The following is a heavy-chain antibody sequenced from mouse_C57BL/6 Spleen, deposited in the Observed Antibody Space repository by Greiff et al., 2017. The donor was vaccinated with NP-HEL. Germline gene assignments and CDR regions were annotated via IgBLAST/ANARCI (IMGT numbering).Heavy chain of an antibody. CDR3: ARTDSNYVRYFDV. D-gene: IGHD2-5*01. V-gene: IGHV1-80*01. CDR1: GYAFSSYW. Sequence: VQLQQSGAELVKPGASVKISCKASGYAFSSYWMNWVKQRPGKGLEWIGQIYPGDGDTNYNGKFKGKATLTADKSSSTAYMQLSSLTSEDSAVYFCARTDSNYVRYFDVWGAGTTVTVSS. J-gene: IGHJ1*01. CDR2: IYPGDGDT.